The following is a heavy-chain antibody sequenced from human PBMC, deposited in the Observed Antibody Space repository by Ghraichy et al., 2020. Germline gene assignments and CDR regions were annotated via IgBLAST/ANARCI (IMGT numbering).Heavy chain of an antibody. Sequence: GGSLRLSCAASGFIFSSYAMTWVRQAPGKGLEWVSTISGSGGSTYYADSVKGRFTISRDNSKNMLYLQMNSLRAEDTAVYYCAKYRSGYYTPFDNWGQGTLVTVSS. J-gene: IGHJ4*02. CDR2: ISGSGGST. D-gene: IGHD3-22*01. V-gene: IGHV3-23*01. CDR1: GFIFSSYA. CDR3: AKYRSGYYTPFDN.